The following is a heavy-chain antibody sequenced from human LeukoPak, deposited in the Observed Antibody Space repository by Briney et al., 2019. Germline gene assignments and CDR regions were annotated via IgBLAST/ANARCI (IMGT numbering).Heavy chain of an antibody. D-gene: IGHD6-19*01. CDR3: ARAVSGWQAIDY. V-gene: IGHV3-74*01. CDR2: INSDGSNT. Sequence: GGSLRLSCAASGLTFSSSWMYWVRQAPGKGLGWVSDINSDGSNTRYADSVRGRFTISTDNAKEMVHLQMNSLRAEDTAVYYCARAVSGWQAIDYWGQGTLVTVSS. J-gene: IGHJ4*02. CDR1: GLTFSSSW.